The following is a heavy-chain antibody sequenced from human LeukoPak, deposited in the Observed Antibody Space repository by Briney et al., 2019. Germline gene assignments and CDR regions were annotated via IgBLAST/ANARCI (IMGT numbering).Heavy chain of an antibody. CDR1: GYRFTGYY. V-gene: IGHV1-2*02. Sequence: GASVKVSCKASGYRFTGYYIHWLRQVPGQGLEWMGWINPETGDPYYGQKFLGRVTMTRDTFISTAYMELSRLTSDDMAVYYCARDPTRGDLSVYWGQGSLVTVSS. CDR2: INPETGDP. CDR3: ARDPTRGDLSVY. J-gene: IGHJ4*02. D-gene: IGHD5-12*01.